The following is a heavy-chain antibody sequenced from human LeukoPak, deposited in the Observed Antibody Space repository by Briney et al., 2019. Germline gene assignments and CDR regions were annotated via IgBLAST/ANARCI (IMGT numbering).Heavy chain of an antibody. CDR1: GGSISSGDYY. CDR2: IYYSGST. D-gene: IGHD5-12*01. V-gene: IGHV4-30-4*01. J-gene: IGHJ4*02. CDR3: ARNNIVATITGVDY. Sequence: SQTLSPTCTVSGGSISSGDYYWSWIRQPPGKGLEWIGYIYYSGSTYYNPSLKSRVTISVDTSKNQFSLKLSSVTAADTAVYYCARNNIVATITGVDYWGQGTLVTVSS.